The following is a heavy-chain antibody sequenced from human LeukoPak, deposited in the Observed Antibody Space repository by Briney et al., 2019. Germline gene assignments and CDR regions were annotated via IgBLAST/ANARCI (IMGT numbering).Heavy chain of an antibody. CDR2: IIPIFGTA. V-gene: IGHV1-69*01. CDR1: GGTFSSYA. CDR3: ARDRGGYNSYDP. D-gene: IGHD5-24*01. J-gene: IGHJ5*02. Sequence: SVKVSCKASGGTFSSYAIGWVRQAPGQGLEWMGGIIPIFGTANYAQKFQGRVTITADESTSTAYMELSSLRSEDTAVYYCARDRGGYNSYDPWGQGTPVTVSS.